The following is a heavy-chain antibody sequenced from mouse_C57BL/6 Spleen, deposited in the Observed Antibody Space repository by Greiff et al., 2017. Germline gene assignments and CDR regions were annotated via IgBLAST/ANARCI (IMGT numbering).Heavy chain of an antibody. Sequence: EVQLVESEGGLVQPGSSLKLSCTASGFTFSDYYMAWVRQVPAKGLEWVANINYDGSSTYYLDSLKSRFIISSDNAKNILYLQMSSLKSEDTATYYCAKGSSGYRYFDVWGTGTTVTVSS. D-gene: IGHD3-2*02. CDR3: AKGSSGYRYFDV. CDR1: GFTFSDYY. V-gene: IGHV5-16*01. J-gene: IGHJ1*03. CDR2: INYDGSST.